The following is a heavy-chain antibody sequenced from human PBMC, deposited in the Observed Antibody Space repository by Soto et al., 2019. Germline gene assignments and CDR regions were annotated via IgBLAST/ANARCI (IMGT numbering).Heavy chain of an antibody. V-gene: IGHV3-48*02. CDR3: ARKGGEDYYDSSGLNWFDP. CDR1: GFTFSSYS. CDR2: ISSSSSTI. D-gene: IGHD3-22*01. J-gene: IGHJ5*02. Sequence: VGSLRLSGAASGFTFSSYSMNWVRQAPGKGLEWVSYISSSSSTIYYADSVKGRFTISRDNAKNSLYLQMNSLRDEDTAVYYCARKGGEDYYDSSGLNWFDPWGQGTLVTVSS.